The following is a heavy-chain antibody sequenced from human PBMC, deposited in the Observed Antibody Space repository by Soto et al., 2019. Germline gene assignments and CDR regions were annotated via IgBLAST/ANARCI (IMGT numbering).Heavy chain of an antibody. D-gene: IGHD3-10*01. J-gene: IGHJ5*02. CDR2: INTYNGNT. V-gene: IGHV1-18*01. CDR1: GYTFTNYG. CDR3: ARGVGSGTYYNQYNWFDP. Sequence: QVQLVQSGAEVKKPGASVKVSCKASGYTFTNYGISWVRQAPGQGLEWMGWINTYNGNTNHAQKLQDRVTMTTDTSTSTAYMELRSLRSDDTAAYYCARGVGSGTYYNQYNWFDPWGQGTLVTVSS.